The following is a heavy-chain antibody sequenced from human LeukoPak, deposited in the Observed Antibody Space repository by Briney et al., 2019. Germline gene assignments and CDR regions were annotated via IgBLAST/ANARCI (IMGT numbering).Heavy chain of an antibody. Sequence: SETLSLTCTVSGGSLSSYYWSWIRQPPGGGLEWIGYIYYNGITYYNPSLKSRATISIDTSKNQFSLKLSSVTAADTAVYYCARDYTGPWGQGTLVTVSS. CDR1: GGSLSSYY. CDR2: IYYNGIT. J-gene: IGHJ5*02. V-gene: IGHV4-59*01. CDR3: ARDYTGP.